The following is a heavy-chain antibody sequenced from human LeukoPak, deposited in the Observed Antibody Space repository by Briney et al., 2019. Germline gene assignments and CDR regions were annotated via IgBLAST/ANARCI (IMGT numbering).Heavy chain of an antibody. Sequence: PGGSLRLSCAASGFTVSSNYMSWVRQAPGKGLEWVSVIYSGGSIYYADSVKGRFTISRDNSKSTLYLQMNSLRDEDTAVYYCARDRWSSSWHGYYYYYGMDVWGQGTTVTVSS. CDR2: IYSGGSI. V-gene: IGHV3-66*01. D-gene: IGHD6-13*01. CDR1: GFTVSSNY. CDR3: ARDRWSSSWHGYYYYYGMDV. J-gene: IGHJ6*02.